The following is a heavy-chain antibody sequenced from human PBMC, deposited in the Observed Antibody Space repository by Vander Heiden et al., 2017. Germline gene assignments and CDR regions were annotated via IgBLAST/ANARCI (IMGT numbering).Heavy chain of an antibody. D-gene: IGHD6-13*01. CDR3: AGSIRIYYYYGMDV. CDR1: GFPFSSYA. V-gene: IGHV3-23*01. J-gene: IGHJ6*02. CDR2: ISSSGGST. Sequence: EVQLLESGGGLVQPGGSLRLSCAASGFPFSSYAMSWGRQAREEGVEWVSAISSSGGSTYYEDSLKSRFTISRDNSKNTLYLQMKSMRAEDTAVYYCAGSIRIYYYYGMDVWGQGTTVTVSS.